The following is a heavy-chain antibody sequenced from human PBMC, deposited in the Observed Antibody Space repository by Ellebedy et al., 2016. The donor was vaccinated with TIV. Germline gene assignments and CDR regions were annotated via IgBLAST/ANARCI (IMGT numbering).Heavy chain of an antibody. CDR2: IRSQSDGDTP. V-gene: IGHV3-15*01. CDR1: GFTFSKTW. D-gene: IGHD2-2*02. CDR3: TNAIPGFTKEVDY. J-gene: IGHJ4*02. Sequence: PGGSLRLSCAASGFTFSKTWMSWVRQAPGKGLEWVGRIRSQSDGDTPDYAEPVRGRFTISRDDSKSVVYLQMNSLKTEDTAMDYCTNAIPGFTKEVDYWGQGTQVTVSS.